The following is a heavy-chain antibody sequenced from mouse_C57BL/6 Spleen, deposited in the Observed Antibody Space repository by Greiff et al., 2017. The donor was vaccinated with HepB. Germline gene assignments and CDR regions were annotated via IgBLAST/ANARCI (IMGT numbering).Heavy chain of an antibody. CDR3: ARFHGSSYWYFDV. V-gene: IGHV1-39*01. D-gene: IGHD1-1*01. J-gene: IGHJ1*03. CDR2: INPNFGTT. Sequence: EVQLQQSGPELVKPGASVKISCKASGYSFTDYNMNWVKQSNGKSLEWIGVINPNFGTTSYNQKFKGKATLTVDQSSSTAYLQLNSLTSEDSAVYYCARFHGSSYWYFDVWGTGTTVTVSS. CDR1: GYSFTDYN.